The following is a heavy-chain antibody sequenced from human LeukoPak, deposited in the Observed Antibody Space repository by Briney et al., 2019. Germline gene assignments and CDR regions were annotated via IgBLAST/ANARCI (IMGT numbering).Heavy chain of an antibody. D-gene: IGHD1-1*01. CDR1: GGSFSGYY. CDR2: INHSGST. J-gene: IGHJ5*02. V-gene: IGHV4-34*01. CDR3: ERRLTTRWFDP. Sequence: SETPSLTCAVYGGSFSGYYWSWIRQPPGKGLEWIGEINHSGSTNYNPSLKSRVTLSVDTPKHQFSPELRSVTAADTAVYYCERRLTTRWFDPWGQGTLVTVSS.